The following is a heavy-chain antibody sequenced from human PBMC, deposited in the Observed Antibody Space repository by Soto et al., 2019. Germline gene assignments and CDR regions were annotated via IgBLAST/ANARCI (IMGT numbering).Heavy chain of an antibody. Sequence: GASVKVSCKASGGTFSSYTISWVRQAPGQGLEWMGRIIPILGIANYAQKFQGRATFTRDTSAGTVYMQLSSLTSEDTAVYYCARDDSGFSGSHYIDYFNYWGQGALVTVSS. J-gene: IGHJ4*02. V-gene: IGHV1-69*04. D-gene: IGHD1-26*01. CDR3: ARDDSGFSGSHYIDYFNY. CDR1: GGTFSSYT. CDR2: IIPILGIA.